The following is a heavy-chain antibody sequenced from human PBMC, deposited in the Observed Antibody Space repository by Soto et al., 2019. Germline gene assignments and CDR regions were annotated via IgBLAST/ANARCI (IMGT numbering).Heavy chain of an antibody. CDR1: GFSLSSYW. D-gene: IGHD6-6*01. J-gene: IGHJ4*02. CDR2: MNQDGSES. V-gene: IGHV3-7*01. Sequence: EVQLVESGGGLVQPGGSLRLSCAASGFSLSSYWMSWVRQAPGKGLEWVANMNQDGSESDYVGSVKGRFTFTRDNAKNSLYLLMSSLRAEDTAVYYCARLSTSSGRRDLACWGQGTLVTVSS. CDR3: ARLSTSSGRRDLAC.